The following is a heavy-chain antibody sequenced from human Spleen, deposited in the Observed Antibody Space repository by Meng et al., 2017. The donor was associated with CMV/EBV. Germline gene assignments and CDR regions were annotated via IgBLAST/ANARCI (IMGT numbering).Heavy chain of an antibody. D-gene: IGHD6-13*01. CDR1: GFTFSTYS. Sequence: GESLKISCAASGFTFSTYSMNWVRQAPGKGLEWVSSISRSSSYIYYADSVKGRFTISRDNAKNSLYLQMNSLRAEDTAVYYCARSTIAARPGADYWGQGTLVTVS. CDR2: ISRSSSYI. J-gene: IGHJ4*02. CDR3: ARSTIAARPGADY. V-gene: IGHV3-21*01.